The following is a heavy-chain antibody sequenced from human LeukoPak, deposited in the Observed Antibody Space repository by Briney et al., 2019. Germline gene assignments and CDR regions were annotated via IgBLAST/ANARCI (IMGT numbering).Heavy chain of an antibody. CDR2: ISYDGSNK. J-gene: IGHJ6*02. Sequence: QPGGSLRLSCAASGFTFSDHYMDWVRQAPGKGLEWVAVISYDGSNKYYADSVKGRFTISRDNSKNTLYLQMNSLRAEDTAVYYCAKDIAPMIVVVMTYGMDVWGQGTTVTVSS. D-gene: IGHD3-22*01. V-gene: IGHV3-30*18. CDR3: AKDIAPMIVVVMTYGMDV. CDR1: GFTFSDHY.